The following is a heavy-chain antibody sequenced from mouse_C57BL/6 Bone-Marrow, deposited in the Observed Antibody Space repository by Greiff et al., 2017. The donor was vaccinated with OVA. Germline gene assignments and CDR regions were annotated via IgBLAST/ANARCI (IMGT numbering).Heavy chain of an antibody. CDR1: GYAFSSSW. Sequence: QVQLQQSGPELVKPGASVKISCKASGYAFSSSWMNWVKQRPGKGLEWIGRIYPGDGDTNYNGKFKGKATLTADKSSSTAYMQLSSLTSENSAVYFCAMGIYYYGQYYFDYWGQGTTLTVSS. V-gene: IGHV1-82*01. D-gene: IGHD1-1*01. CDR3: AMGIYYYGQYYFDY. J-gene: IGHJ2*01. CDR2: IYPGDGDT.